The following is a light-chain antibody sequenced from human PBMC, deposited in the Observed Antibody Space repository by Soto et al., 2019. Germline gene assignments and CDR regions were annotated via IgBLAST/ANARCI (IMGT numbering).Light chain of an antibody. V-gene: IGKV1-39*01. CDR3: QQSYNTSLT. CDR1: QNVGKY. J-gene: IGKJ4*01. Sequence: DLQMTQSPSSLSASVGDRITITCRASQNVGKYLSWYQQRSGEAPKRLIYSASELQSGVSSRFSGSGSGTDFSLTISSLQPEDFATYFCQQSYNTSLTFGGGTVVEI. CDR2: SAS.